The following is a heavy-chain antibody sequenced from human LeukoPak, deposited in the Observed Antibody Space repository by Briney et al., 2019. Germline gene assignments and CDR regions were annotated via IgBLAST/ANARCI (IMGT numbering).Heavy chain of an antibody. CDR3: AKDQIGYNKSIDS. Sequence: GGSLRLSCAASGFTFNNYAMNWVRQAPGKGPEWVSAISGSGSRTYYADFVKGRFTISRDNSKNTMYLQMRSLRAEDTAVYYRAKDQIGYNKSIDSWGQGTLVTVSS. V-gene: IGHV3-23*01. CDR1: GFTFNNYA. CDR2: ISGSGSRT. D-gene: IGHD5-24*01. J-gene: IGHJ4*02.